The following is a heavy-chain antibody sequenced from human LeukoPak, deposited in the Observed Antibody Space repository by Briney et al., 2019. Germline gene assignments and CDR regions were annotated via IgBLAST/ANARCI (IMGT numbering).Heavy chain of an antibody. Sequence: SETLSLTCTVSGGSLSSSNYYWGWIRQPPGKGLEWLGNIYYSGCTYYNPSLESRVTISVDTAKNQLSLKLSTVTAADKAVYYCAGAQKLSAVLQFLEWLMPFHYWGQGTLVTVSS. CDR2: IYYSGCT. J-gene: IGHJ4*02. CDR3: AGAQKLSAVLQFLEWLMPFHY. CDR1: GGSLSSSNYY. D-gene: IGHD3-3*01. V-gene: IGHV4-39*01.